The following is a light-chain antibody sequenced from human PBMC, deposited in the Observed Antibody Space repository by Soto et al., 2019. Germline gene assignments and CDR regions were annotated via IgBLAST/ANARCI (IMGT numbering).Light chain of an antibody. J-gene: IGKJ4*01. Sequence: IEMTQSPSSASASVGDRVTITCRASQDIRSRLAWYQHKPGKAPNLLIYSATTLQSGVPYRFSGSGSGTYFTLTISSLQPEDFATYYCQQANILPPVFGGGTRVEI. CDR1: QDIRSR. V-gene: IGKV1-12*01. CDR3: QQANILPPV. CDR2: SAT.